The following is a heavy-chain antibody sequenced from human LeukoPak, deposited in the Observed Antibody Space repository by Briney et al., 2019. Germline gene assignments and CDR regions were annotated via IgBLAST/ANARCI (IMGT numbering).Heavy chain of an antibody. CDR3: ARVGATNYYHYYYMDV. CDR1: GGSISSSNYY. Sequence: SETLSLTCAVSGGSISSSNYYWGWIRQPPGKGLEWIGSMYYSGSTYYNPSLKSRVTMSVYTCKNQLSLKLSSVTAADTAVYYCARVGATNYYHYYYMDVWGKGTTVTVSS. V-gene: IGHV4-39*01. CDR2: MYYSGST. D-gene: IGHD1-26*01. J-gene: IGHJ6*03.